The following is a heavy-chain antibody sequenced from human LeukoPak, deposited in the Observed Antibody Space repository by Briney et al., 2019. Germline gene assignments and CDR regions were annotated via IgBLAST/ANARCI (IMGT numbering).Heavy chain of an antibody. CDR1: GFTFSRYT. V-gene: IGHV3-23*01. D-gene: IGHD4-11*01. CDR2: STGVGGT. J-gene: IGHJ5*02. Sequence: GGSLRLSCLASGFTFSRYTMMWVRQAPGKGLQWVSSSTGVGGTYYADSVKGRFTVSRDKSENTLYLQMNSLSPEDTAVYYCAKGAASNKVDWFDPWGQGTLVTVSS. CDR3: AKGAASNKVDWFDP.